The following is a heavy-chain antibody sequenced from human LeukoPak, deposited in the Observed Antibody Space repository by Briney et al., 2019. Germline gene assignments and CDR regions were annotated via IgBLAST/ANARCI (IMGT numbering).Heavy chain of an antibody. V-gene: IGHV3-21*01. CDR1: GFTFSRYW. J-gene: IGHJ4*02. CDR3: AGYGDSSGYYGY. Sequence: GGSLRLSCAASGFTFSRYWMSWVRQAPGKGLEWVSSISSSSSYIYYADSVKGRFTISRDNAKNSLYLQMNSLRAEDTAVYYCAGYGDSSGYYGYWGQGTLVTVSS. D-gene: IGHD3-22*01. CDR2: ISSSSSYI.